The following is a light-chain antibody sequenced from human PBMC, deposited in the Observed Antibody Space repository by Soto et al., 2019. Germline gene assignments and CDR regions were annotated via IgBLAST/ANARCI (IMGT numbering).Light chain of an antibody. Sequence: QSALTQPPSASGSPGESVTVSCTGASSDVGRYDYVSWYQQHPGKAPKLLIYGNSNRPSGVPDRFSGSKSGTSASLAITGLQAEDEADYYCQSYDSSLSGYVFGTVTKLTVL. CDR1: SSDVGRYDY. J-gene: IGLJ1*01. CDR2: GNS. CDR3: QSYDSSLSGYV. V-gene: IGLV2-8*01.